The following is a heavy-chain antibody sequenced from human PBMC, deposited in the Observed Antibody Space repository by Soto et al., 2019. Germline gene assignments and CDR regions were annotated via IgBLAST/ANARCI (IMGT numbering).Heavy chain of an antibody. CDR2: IYPGDSDT. V-gene: IGHV5-51*01. J-gene: IGHJ5*02. CDR3: ARHPQAVAGTVGWFDP. Sequence: LMLSFKCSGYSFTSYWIGWVRQMPGKGLEWMGIIYPGDSDTRYSPSFQGQVTISADKSISTAYLQWSSLKASDTAMYYCARHPQAVAGTVGWFDPWGQGTLVTVSS. D-gene: IGHD6-19*01. CDR1: GYSFTSYW.